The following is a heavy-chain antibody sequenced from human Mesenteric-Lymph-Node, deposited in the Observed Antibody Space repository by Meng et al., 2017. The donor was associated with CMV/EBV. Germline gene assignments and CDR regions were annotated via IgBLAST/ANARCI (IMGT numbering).Heavy chain of an antibody. CDR2: ISSSGSTI. D-gene: IGHD4-17*01. J-gene: IGHJ2*01. Sequence: GGSLRLSCAVSGFTFSTYAMSWVRQAPGKGLEWVSYISSSGSTIYYADSVKGRFTISRDNAKNSLYLQMNSLRAEDTAVYYCSSPYGDYGYWHFDLWGRGTLVTVSS. CDR1: GFTFSTYA. V-gene: IGHV3-48*03. CDR3: SSPYGDYGYWHFDL.